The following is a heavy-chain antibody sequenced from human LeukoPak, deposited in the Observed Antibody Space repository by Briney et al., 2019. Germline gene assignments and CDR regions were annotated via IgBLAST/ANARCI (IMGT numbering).Heavy chain of an antibody. V-gene: IGHV4-61*02. CDR3: AMVRGYSYGYSPPYYYYYYMDV. CDR2: IYTSGST. J-gene: IGHJ6*03. D-gene: IGHD5-18*01. Sequence: PSETLSLTCTVSGGSISSGSYYWSWIRQPAGKGLEWIGRIYTSGSTNYNPSLKSRVTISVDTSKNQFSLKLSSVTAADTAVYYCAMVRGYSYGYSPPYYYYYYMDVWGKGTTVTVSS. CDR1: GGSISSGSYY.